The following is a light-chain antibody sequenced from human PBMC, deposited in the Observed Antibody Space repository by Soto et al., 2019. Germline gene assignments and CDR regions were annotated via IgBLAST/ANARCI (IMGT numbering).Light chain of an antibody. Sequence: SALTQPPSVSGSPGQSVAISCTGTSSDVGSYNRVSWYQQPPGTAPKLMIFDVSNRPSGVPDRFSGSKSGNTASLTISGLQAEDEAYYYCSSYTTSSTYVFGTGTQLTVL. CDR3: SSYTTSSTYV. CDR1: SSDVGSYNR. CDR2: DVS. J-gene: IGLJ1*01. V-gene: IGLV2-18*02.